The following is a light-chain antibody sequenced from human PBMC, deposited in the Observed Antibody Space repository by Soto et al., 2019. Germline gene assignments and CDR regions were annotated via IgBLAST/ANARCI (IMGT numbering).Light chain of an antibody. J-gene: IGLJ2*01. CDR1: YTNLGAHYD. CDR3: QSYDSSLSALI. V-gene: IGLV1-40*01. CDR2: SNN. Sequence: QSVLTQPPSISGAPGQTVTISCTGSYTNLGAHYDVRWYVQLPDTAPKLLIYSNNHRPSGVPDRFSGSKSGASASLAITGLRAEDEAEYSCQSYDSSLSALIFGGGTKLTVL.